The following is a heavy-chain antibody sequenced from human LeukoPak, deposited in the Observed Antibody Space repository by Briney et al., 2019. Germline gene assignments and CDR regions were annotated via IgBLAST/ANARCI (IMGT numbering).Heavy chain of an antibody. CDR2: IKQDGSEK. D-gene: IGHD2-8*01. V-gene: IGHV3-7*01. J-gene: IGHJ5*02. Sequence: GGSLRLSCAASGFTFSSYWMSWVRQAPGKGLEWVANIKQDGSEKYYVDSVKGRFTISRDNAKNSLYLQMNSLRAEDTAVYYCARVSGFCTNGVCPSFDPWGQGTLVTVSS. CDR3: ARVSGFCTNGVCPSFDP. CDR1: GFTFSSYW.